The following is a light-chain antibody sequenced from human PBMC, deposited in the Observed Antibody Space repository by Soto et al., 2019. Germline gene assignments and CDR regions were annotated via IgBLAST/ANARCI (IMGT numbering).Light chain of an antibody. V-gene: IGLV2-14*01. CDR3: SSYTTNITPVV. CDR1: SGDIGGYNY. J-gene: IGLJ2*01. CDR2: EVT. Sequence: QSVLTQPASVSGSPGQSITISCTGTSGDIGGYNYVSWYQQHPGKAPKLLISEVTNRPSGVSNRFSGSKSGNTASLTISRLQAEDEADYYCSSYTTNITPVVFGGGTKVTVL.